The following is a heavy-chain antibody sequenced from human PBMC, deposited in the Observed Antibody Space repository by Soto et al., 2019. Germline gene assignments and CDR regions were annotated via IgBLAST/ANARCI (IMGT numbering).Heavy chain of an antibody. Sequence: QVQLVQSGAEVKKPGASVKVSCKASGYTFTSYYMHWVRQAPGQGLEWMGIINPSGGSTSYAQKFQVRVTMTRDTSTSTVYMELSSLRSEDTAVYYCARSLRFLGWFDPWGQGTLVTVSS. CDR1: GYTFTSYY. J-gene: IGHJ5*02. CDR3: ARSLRFLGWFDP. D-gene: IGHD3-3*01. V-gene: IGHV1-46*01. CDR2: INPSGGST.